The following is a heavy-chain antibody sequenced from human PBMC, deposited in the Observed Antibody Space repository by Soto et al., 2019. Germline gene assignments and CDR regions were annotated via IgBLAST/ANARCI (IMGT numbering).Heavy chain of an antibody. V-gene: IGHV3-30-3*01. CDR3: ARDRIYSSSWHDY. Sequence: QVQLVESGGGVVQPGRSLRLSCAASGFTFSSYAMHWVRQAPGKGLEWVAVISYDGSNKYYADSVKGRFTISRDNSKNPVDLEMNRPRAEDTAGYYCARDRIYSSSWHDYWGQGTLVTVSS. CDR1: GFTFSSYA. J-gene: IGHJ4*02. D-gene: IGHD6-13*01. CDR2: ISYDGSNK.